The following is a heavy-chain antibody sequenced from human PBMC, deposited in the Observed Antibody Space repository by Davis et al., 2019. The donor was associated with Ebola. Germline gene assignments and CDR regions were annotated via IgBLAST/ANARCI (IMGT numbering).Heavy chain of an antibody. V-gene: IGHV1-2*04. J-gene: IGHJ5*02. D-gene: IGHD3-9*01. CDR2: INPNSGGT. Sequence: AASVKVSCKASGYTFTSYYMHWVRQAPGQGLEWMGWINPNSGGTNYAQKFQGWVTMTRNTSISTAYMELSSLRSEDTAVYYCARPKYYDILTGYNWFDPWGQGTLVTVSS. CDR1: GYTFTSYY. CDR3: ARPKYYDILTGYNWFDP.